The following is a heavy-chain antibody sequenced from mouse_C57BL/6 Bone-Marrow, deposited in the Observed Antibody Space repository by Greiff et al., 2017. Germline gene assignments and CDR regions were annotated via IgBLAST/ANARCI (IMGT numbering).Heavy chain of an antibody. J-gene: IGHJ3*01. CDR2: IDPETGGT. V-gene: IGHV1-15*01. Sequence: QVQLQQSGAELVRPGASVTLSCKASGYTFTDYEMHWVKQTPVHGLEWIGAIDPETGGTAYNQKFKGKAILTADKSSSPAYMELRSLTSEDSAVYYCTRGGLTPFAYWGQGTLVTVSA. CDR3: TRGGLTPFAY. CDR1: GYTFTDYE. D-gene: IGHD3-1*01.